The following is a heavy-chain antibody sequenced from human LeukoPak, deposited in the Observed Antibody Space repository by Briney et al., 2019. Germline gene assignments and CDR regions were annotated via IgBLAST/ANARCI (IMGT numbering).Heavy chain of an antibody. V-gene: IGHV3-30-3*01. CDR2: IASDGSNK. D-gene: IGHD5-12*01. J-gene: IGHJ4*02. CDR3: ARGPGMYSGNDYDFDY. Sequence: GGSLRLACAASGFTFSSYAMHCVRQAPGKGLEWVALIASDGSNKYYADSVKGRFTISRDNSKNTLYLQINSLRPEDTAVYYCARGPGMYSGNDYDFDYWGQGTLVTVSS. CDR1: GFTFSSYA.